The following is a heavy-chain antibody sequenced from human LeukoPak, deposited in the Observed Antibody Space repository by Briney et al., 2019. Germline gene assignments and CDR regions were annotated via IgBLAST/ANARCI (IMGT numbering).Heavy chain of an antibody. Sequence: TGGSLRLSCAASGFPFSSYWMHWVLQVPGKGLVWVARINPGGSSITYADSVKGRFTISRDNAKNTLYLQMDSLRAEDTGVYYCARSNQADDYWGQGTLVTVSS. CDR2: INPGGSSI. CDR1: GFPFSSYW. J-gene: IGHJ4*02. D-gene: IGHD1-14*01. V-gene: IGHV3-74*01. CDR3: ARSNQADDY.